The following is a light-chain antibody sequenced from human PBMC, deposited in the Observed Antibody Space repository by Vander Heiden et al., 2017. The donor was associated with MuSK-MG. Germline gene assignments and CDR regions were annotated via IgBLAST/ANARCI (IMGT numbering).Light chain of an antibody. CDR2: AAS. CDR3: QLSYTTLIST. V-gene: IGKV1-39*01. J-gene: IGKJ3*01. CDR1: QSISSY. Sequence: DIQMTQSPSSLSASVGDRVTITCRASQSISSYLNWYQQKPGKAPKLLIYAASSLQSGVPSRFSGSGSGTDFTLTISSLQPEDFATYYCQLSYTTLISTFGPGTKVDI.